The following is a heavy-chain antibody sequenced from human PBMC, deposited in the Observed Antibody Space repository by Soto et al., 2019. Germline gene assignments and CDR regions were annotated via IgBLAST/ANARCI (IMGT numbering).Heavy chain of an antibody. V-gene: IGHV4-34*01. J-gene: IGHJ5*02. CDR1: GGSFSGYY. CDR2: INHSGST. CDR3: ARVAYYDFWSDWFDP. D-gene: IGHD3-3*01. Sequence: SETLSLTCAVYGGSFSGYYWSWIRQPPGKGLEWIGEINHSGSTNYNPSLKSRVTISVDTSKNQFSLKLSSVTAADTAVYYCARVAYYDFWSDWFDPWGQGTLVTVS.